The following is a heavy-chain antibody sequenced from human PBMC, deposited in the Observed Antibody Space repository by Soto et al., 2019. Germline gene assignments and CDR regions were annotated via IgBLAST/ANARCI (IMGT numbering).Heavy chain of an antibody. V-gene: IGHV1-8*01. J-gene: IGHJ4*02. Sequence: SVKVSCKASGNTFTSYDINWVRQATVHGLEWMGWINPNSGNIGYSQKFQGRVTMTRDTAIRTAYMEVSRLRSDDTAVYYCARGRASGSYYLLDYWGQGTLVTVSS. CDR1: GNTFTSYD. CDR2: INPNSGNI. D-gene: IGHD3-10*01. CDR3: ARGRASGSYYLLDY.